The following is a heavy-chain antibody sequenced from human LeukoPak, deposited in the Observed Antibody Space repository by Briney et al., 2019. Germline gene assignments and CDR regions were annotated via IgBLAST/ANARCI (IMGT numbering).Heavy chain of an antibody. V-gene: IGHV3-30*18. Sequence: GRPLRLSCAASGFPFSSYGMHWVRPAPGKGLEWITVISNDGTRTYYAESVQGRFTISRDNSKNTLYLQMNSLRADDTAVYYCAKEMRVAGYLDYWGQGALVTVSS. CDR2: ISNDGTRT. CDR1: GFPFSSYG. CDR3: AKEMRVAGYLDY. J-gene: IGHJ4*02. D-gene: IGHD6-19*01.